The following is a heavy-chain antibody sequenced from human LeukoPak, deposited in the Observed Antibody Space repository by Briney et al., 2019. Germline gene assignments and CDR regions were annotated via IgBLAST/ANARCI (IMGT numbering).Heavy chain of an antibody. J-gene: IGHJ4*02. CDR2: INHSGST. V-gene: IGHV4-34*01. Sequence: SETLSLTCAVYGGSFSGYYWSWTRQPPGKGLEWIGEINHSGSTNYNPSLKSRVTISVDTSKNQFSLKLSSVTAADTAVYYCARGRAYCSSTSCRSLDYWGQGTLVTVSS. CDR3: ARGRAYCSSTSCRSLDY. CDR1: GGSFSGYY. D-gene: IGHD2-2*01.